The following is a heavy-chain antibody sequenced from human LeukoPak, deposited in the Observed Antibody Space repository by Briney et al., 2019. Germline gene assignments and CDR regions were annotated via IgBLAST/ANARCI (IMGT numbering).Heavy chain of an antibody. CDR2: FDPEDGET. V-gene: IGHV1-24*01. CDR3: ARTDTAMVNAWFDP. Sequence: ASVKVSCKVSGYTLTELSMHWVRQAPGKGLEWMGGFDPEDGETIYAQKFQGRVTMTEDTSTDTAYMELSSLRSEDTAVYYCARTDTAMVNAWFDPWGQGTLVTVSS. J-gene: IGHJ5*02. CDR1: GYTLTELS. D-gene: IGHD5-18*01.